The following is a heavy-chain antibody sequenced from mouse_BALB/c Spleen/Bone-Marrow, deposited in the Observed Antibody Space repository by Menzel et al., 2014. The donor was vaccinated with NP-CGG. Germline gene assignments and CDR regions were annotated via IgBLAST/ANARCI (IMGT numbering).Heavy chain of an antibody. CDR1: GFTFSGYG. J-gene: IGHJ2*01. V-gene: IGHV5-6-3*01. CDR2: INSNGGST. CDR3: ARDYYGSSDY. Sequence: VQLQQSGGGLVQPGGSLKLSCAASGFTFSGYGMSWVRQTPDKRLELVATINSNGGSTYYPDSVKGRFTVSRDNAKNTLYLQMSSLKSEDTAMYYCARDYYGSSDYWGQGTTLTVSS. D-gene: IGHD1-1*01.